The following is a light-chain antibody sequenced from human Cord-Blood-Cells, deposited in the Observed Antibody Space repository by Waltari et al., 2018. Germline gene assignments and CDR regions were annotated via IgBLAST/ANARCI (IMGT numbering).Light chain of an antibody. Sequence: QSALTQPAPVSGSPGPSITISCTGTSSDVGSYHLVSWYQQHPGKAPKPMIYEGSKRPSGVSNRFSGSKSGNTASLTISGLQAEDEADYYCCSYAGSSTLVFGGGTKLTVL. CDR1: SSDVGSYHL. CDR2: EGS. CDR3: CSYAGSSTLV. J-gene: IGLJ2*01. V-gene: IGLV2-23*01.